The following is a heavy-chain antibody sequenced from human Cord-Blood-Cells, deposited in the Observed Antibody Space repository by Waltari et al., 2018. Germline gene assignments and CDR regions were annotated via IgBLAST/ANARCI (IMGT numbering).Heavy chain of an antibody. CDR1: PGSFSGYY. CDR2: INHSGST. D-gene: IGHD6-13*01. CDR3: ARAGYSSRHYGMDV. J-gene: IGHJ6*02. V-gene: IGHV4-34*01. Sequence: QVQLQQWGAGLLKPSEHLSTNCPVYPGSFSGYYCSWIRPPPGKGLEWIGEINHSGSTNYNPSRKSRVTISVDTSKNQFSLKLSSVTAADTAVYYCARAGYSSRHYGMDVWGQGTTVTVSS.